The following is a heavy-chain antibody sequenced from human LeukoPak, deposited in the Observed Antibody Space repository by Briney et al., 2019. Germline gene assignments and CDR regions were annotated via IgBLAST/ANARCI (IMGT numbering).Heavy chain of an antibody. D-gene: IGHD3-3*01. CDR1: GFTFTSYS. V-gene: IGHV3-48*04. Sequence: GGSLRLSCAASGFTFTSYSMNWVRQAPGKGLEWVSYISSSSSSTYYADSVTGRVTISRYNAKNSLYLQMNSLRAEDTAVYWCAREKPVGYYTMDVWGQGTTVIVSS. J-gene: IGHJ6*02. CDR2: ISSSSSST. CDR3: AREKPVGYYTMDV.